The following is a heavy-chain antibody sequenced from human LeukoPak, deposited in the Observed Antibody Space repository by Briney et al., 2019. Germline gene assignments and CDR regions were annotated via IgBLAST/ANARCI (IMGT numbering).Heavy chain of an antibody. Sequence: PGGSLRLSCAASGFTFSNAWMSWVRQAPGRGLEWVSVIYSGGSTYYADSVKGRFTISRDNSKNTLYLQMNSLRAEDTAVYYCARTSSSSVVDAFDIWGQGTMVTVSS. CDR3: ARTSSSSVVDAFDI. J-gene: IGHJ3*02. CDR1: GFTFSNAW. V-gene: IGHV3-53*01. D-gene: IGHD6-13*01. CDR2: IYSGGST.